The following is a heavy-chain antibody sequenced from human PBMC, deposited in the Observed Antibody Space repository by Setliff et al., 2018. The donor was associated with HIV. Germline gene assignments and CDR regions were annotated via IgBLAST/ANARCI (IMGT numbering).Heavy chain of an antibody. CDR3: ARTRSGGSSVYYYYYGLDV. J-gene: IGHJ6*02. Sequence: GASVKVSCKASGYTSTSYDINWVRQATGQGLEWMGWMNPDSGNTGSAQNFQGRLTITWNTSISTAYMELGSLGFDDTAVYFCARTRSGGSSVYYYYYGLDVWGQGTTVTVSS. CDR1: GYTSTSYD. V-gene: IGHV1-8*01. CDR2: MNPDSGNT. D-gene: IGHD2-15*01.